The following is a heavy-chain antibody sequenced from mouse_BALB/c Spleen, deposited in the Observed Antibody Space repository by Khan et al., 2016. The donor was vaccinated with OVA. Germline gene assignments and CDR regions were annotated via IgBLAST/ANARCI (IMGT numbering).Heavy chain of an antibody. CDR3: ARLAYYYDSEGFAY. CDR1: GFTFSTYG. J-gene: IGHJ3*01. CDR2: VSTGGGYT. D-gene: IGHD1-1*01. Sequence: EVQLVESGGDLVKPGGSLKLSCAASGFTFSTYGMSWVRQTPDKRLEWVATVSTGGGYTSYPDSVKGRFTISRDNAKNTLYLQMSSLKSEDTAMFYCARLAYYYDSEGFAYWGQGTLVTVSA. V-gene: IGHV5-6*01.